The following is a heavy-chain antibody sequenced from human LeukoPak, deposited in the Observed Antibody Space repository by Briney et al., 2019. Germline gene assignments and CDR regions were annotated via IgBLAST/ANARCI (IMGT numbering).Heavy chain of an antibody. J-gene: IGHJ3*02. CDR1: GGSIINYY. CDR2: IYDTGST. Sequence: SETLSLTCTVSGGSIINYYWAWIRQPPGKGLAWIGYIYDTGSTKCNPSLKSRLTISLHTSRNQFSLNLTSLTAADTAIYYCARVRNFPDAFDIWGQGRMVTVSS. CDR3: ARVRNFPDAFDI. V-gene: IGHV4-59*01.